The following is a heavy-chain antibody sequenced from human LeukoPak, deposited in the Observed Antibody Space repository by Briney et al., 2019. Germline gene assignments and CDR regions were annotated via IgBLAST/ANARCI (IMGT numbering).Heavy chain of an antibody. V-gene: IGHV3-30-3*01. CDR2: ISYDGSNK. CDR1: GFTFSSYA. J-gene: IGHJ3*02. CDR3: ARDSGGGSYYYDAFDI. Sequence: GGSLRLSCAASGFTFSSYAMHWVRQAPGKGLEWVAVISYDGSNKYYADSVKGRFTISRDNYKNTLYLQMNSLRAEDTAVYYCARDSGGGSYYYDAFDIWGQGTMVTVSS. D-gene: IGHD1-26*01.